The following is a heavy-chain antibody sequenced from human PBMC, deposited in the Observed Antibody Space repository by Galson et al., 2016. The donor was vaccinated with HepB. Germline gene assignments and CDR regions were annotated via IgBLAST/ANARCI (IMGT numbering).Heavy chain of an antibody. CDR3: ARRLIADFQDAFDI. J-gene: IGHJ3*02. CDR1: GYRFTSYW. D-gene: IGHD3-16*02. Sequence: QSGAEVKKPGESLKISCKGSGYRFTSYWIGWVRQMPGKGLEWMGNIYPGDSHTRYSPSLQGQVTISAVQYTNTAYLHWSSLEASDTAMYYCARRLIADFQDAFDIWGQGTMVTVSS. V-gene: IGHV5-51*01. CDR2: IYPGDSHT.